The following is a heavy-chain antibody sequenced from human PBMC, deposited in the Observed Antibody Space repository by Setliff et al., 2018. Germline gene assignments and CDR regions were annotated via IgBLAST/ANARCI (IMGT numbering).Heavy chain of an antibody. CDR2: FYHSESM. J-gene: IGHJ5*02. Sequence: PSETLSLTCNVSGGSISSSYWSWIRQPPGKGLEWIGYFYHSESMSYNPSLKGRVTMSADTSKNQVSLKLTSVSAADTAVYFCARGPRFDYESPTYRRRFDPWGQGTAVTVSS. CDR3: ARGPRFDYESPTYRRRFDP. D-gene: IGHD3-22*01. CDR1: GGSISSSY. V-gene: IGHV4-59*08.